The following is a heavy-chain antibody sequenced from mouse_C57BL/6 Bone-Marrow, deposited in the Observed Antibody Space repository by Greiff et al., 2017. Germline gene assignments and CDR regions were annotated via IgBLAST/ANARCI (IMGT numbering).Heavy chain of an antibody. CDR3: ARGGAAQALYYAMDY. V-gene: IGHV1-78*01. Sequence: VQLQQSDAELVKPGASVKISCKVSGYTFTDHTIHWMKQRPEQGLEWIGYIYPRDGSTKYNEKFKGKATLTADKSSSTAYMQLNSLTSEDSAVYFCARGGAAQALYYAMDYWGQGTSVTVSS. CDR1: GYTFTDHT. CDR2: IYPRDGST. D-gene: IGHD3-2*02. J-gene: IGHJ4*01.